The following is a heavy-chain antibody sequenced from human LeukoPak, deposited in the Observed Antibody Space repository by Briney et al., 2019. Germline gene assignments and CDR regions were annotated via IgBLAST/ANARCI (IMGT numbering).Heavy chain of an antibody. CDR2: IKEDGSEI. CDR1: GITLSRYG. Sequence: GKSLRLSCVASGITLSRYGLHWVRQAPGKGLEWVANIKEDGSEINYVDSVKGRFTISRDNAKNSLYLQMNSLRVDDTAVYYCARDRGYSTFDYWGQGTLVTVSS. CDR3: ARDRGYSTFDY. J-gene: IGHJ4*02. D-gene: IGHD4-23*01. V-gene: IGHV3-7*01.